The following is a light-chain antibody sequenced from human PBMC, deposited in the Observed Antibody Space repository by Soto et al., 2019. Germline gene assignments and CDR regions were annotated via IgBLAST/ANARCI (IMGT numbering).Light chain of an antibody. CDR1: QSMNSW. Sequence: DIQMTQSPSTLSASVGDRVTIACRASQSMNSWLAWYQQKPGKAPKLLIYKASSLESGVPSRFSGSGSGTEFTLTIGSLQPDDVATYYCQQYSSPPWTFGHGTKVDIK. CDR3: QQYSSPPWT. V-gene: IGKV1-5*03. J-gene: IGKJ1*01. CDR2: KAS.